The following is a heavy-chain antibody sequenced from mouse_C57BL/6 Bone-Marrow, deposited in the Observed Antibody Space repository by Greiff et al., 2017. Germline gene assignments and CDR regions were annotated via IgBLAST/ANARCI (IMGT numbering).Heavy chain of an antibody. D-gene: IGHD1-1*01. J-gene: IGHJ4*01. CDR2: INPGSGGT. CDR1: GYAFTNYL. CDR3: ARYGYYGDY. V-gene: IGHV1-54*01. Sequence: QVQLKESGAELVRPGTSVKVSCKASGYAFTNYLIEWVKQRPGQGLEWIGVINPGSGGTNYNEKFKGKATLTAGKSSSTASMQLSSLTSDDSAVYFCARYGYYGDYWGQGTSVTVSS.